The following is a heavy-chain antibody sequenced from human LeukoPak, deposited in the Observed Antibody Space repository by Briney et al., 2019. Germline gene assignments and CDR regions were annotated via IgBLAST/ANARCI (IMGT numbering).Heavy chain of an antibody. CDR1: GGTFSSYA. D-gene: IGHD3-22*01. V-gene: IGHV1-24*01. J-gene: IGHJ4*02. Sequence: ASVKVSCKASGGTFSSYAISWVRQAPGQGLEWMGGFDPEDGETIYAQKFQGRVTMTEDTSTDTAYMELSSLRSEDTAVYYCATGVYDSSGYQPYFDYWGQGTLVTVSS. CDR2: FDPEDGET. CDR3: ATGVYDSSGYQPYFDY.